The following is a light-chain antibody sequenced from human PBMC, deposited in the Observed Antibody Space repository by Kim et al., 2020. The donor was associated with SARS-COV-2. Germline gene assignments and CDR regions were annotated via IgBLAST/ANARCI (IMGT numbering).Light chain of an antibody. CDR3: QVWDSSSL. CDR2: HHT. V-gene: IGLV3-21*02. CDR1: TLGSRW. Sequence: APGRTARITGGGTTLGSRWSHCYRQQPAQCLVRLRTHHTDRPSAIPGRCAGSNSGNTATLTISRVEAVDEPDYYCQVWDSSSLFGGGTQLTVL. J-gene: IGLJ2*01.